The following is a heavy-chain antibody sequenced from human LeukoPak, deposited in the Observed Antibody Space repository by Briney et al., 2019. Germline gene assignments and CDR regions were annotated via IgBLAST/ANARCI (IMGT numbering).Heavy chain of an antibody. J-gene: IGHJ4*02. Sequence: GGSLRLSCAASGFTFSSSAMSWVRQVPGKGLEWVASIKHDGSEKYYVDSVRGRFTISRDNTMNSLYLQMSSLRAEDTAVYYCATDRGWRTSGYYLYYFEYWGQGTLVTFSS. CDR2: IKHDGSEK. V-gene: IGHV3-7*01. D-gene: IGHD3-3*01. CDR1: GFTFSSSA. CDR3: ATDRGWRTSGYYLYYFEY.